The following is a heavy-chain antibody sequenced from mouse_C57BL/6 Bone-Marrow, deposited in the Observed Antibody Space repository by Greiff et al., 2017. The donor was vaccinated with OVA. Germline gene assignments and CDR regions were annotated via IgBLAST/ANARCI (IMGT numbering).Heavy chain of an antibody. CDR3: ARGDYGSSYWYFDV. J-gene: IGHJ1*03. D-gene: IGHD1-1*01. CDR2: ISDGGSYT. Sequence: EVKLMESGGGLVQPGGSLKLSCAASGFTFSSYAMSWVRQTPEKRLEWVATISDGGSYTYYPDNVKGRFTISSDNAKNNLYLQMSHLKSEDTAMYYCARGDYGSSYWYFDVWGTGTTVTVSS. V-gene: IGHV5-4*03. CDR1: GFTFSSYA.